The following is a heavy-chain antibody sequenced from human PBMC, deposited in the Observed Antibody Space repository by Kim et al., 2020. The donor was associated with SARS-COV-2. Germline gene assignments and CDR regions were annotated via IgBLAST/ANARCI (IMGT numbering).Heavy chain of an antibody. CDR2: LNHRGSN. CDR3: HGSVVDAFDI. CDR1: GGSFRGYY. J-gene: IGHJ3*02. V-gene: IGHV4-34*01. Sequence: SETLSLTCAVYGGSFRGYYWSWIRQPPGKGLEWIGELNHRGSNNYNPSLKSRVTISVDTSKNQFSLKLSSVTAADTAVYYCHGSVVDAFDIWGQGTMVTVSS. D-gene: IGHD2-15*01.